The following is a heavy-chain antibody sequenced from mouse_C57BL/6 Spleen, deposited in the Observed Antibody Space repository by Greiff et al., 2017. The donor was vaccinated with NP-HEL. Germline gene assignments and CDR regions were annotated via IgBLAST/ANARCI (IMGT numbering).Heavy chain of an antibody. CDR1: GFNIKDDY. CDR2: IDPENGDT. J-gene: IGHJ3*01. Sequence: VQLQQSGAELVRPGASVKLSCTASGFNIKDDYMHWVKQRPEQGLVWIGWIDPENGDTEYASKFQGKATITADTSSNTAYLQLSSLTSEDTAVYYCTSKGYSNYRFAYWGQGTLVTVSA. D-gene: IGHD2-5*01. CDR3: TSKGYSNYRFAY. V-gene: IGHV14-4*01.